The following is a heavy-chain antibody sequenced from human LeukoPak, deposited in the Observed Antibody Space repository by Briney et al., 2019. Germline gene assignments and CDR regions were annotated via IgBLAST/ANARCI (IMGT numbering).Heavy chain of an antibody. D-gene: IGHD6-13*01. CDR3: ATALSIASAGYYFVY. CDR2: ITGSGGTT. CDR1: GFTFSNSA. V-gene: IGHV3-23*01. J-gene: IGHJ4*02. Sequence: PGGSLRLSCAASGFTFSNSAMSWVRQAPGKGLEWVSTITGSGGTTSYADSVKGRFTISRDNSKNALSLQMNSLRAEDTALYYCATALSIASAGYYFVYWGQGTLVTVSS.